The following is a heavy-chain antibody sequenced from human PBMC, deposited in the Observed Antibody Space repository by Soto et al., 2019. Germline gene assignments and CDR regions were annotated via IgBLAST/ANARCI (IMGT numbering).Heavy chain of an antibody. V-gene: IGHV4-30-4*01. Sequence: QVQLQESGPGLVKPSQTLSLTCTVSGGSISSGDYYWSWIRQPPGKGLAWIGYIYYIGSTYYNPSLKSRVTISVDTSKNQVSLELSSVTAADTAVYYCARAVRYYYGSGWFDPWGQGTLVTVSS. D-gene: IGHD3-10*01. CDR1: GGSISSGDYY. CDR3: ARAVRYYYGSGWFDP. CDR2: IYYIGST. J-gene: IGHJ5*02.